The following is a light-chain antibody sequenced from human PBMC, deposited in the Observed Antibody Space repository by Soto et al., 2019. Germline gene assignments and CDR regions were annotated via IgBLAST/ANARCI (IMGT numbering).Light chain of an antibody. CDR2: SNN. CDR3: AAWDDSLSAFYV. J-gene: IGLJ1*01. Sequence: QSVLTQPPSASRTPGQRVTISCSGSSSNIGSNYVYWYQQLPGTAPKLLIYSNNQRPSGVPDRFSGSKSGTSASLAISGLRSEDEADHYCAAWDDSLSAFYVFGTGTKVTVL. CDR1: SSNIGSNY. V-gene: IGLV1-47*02.